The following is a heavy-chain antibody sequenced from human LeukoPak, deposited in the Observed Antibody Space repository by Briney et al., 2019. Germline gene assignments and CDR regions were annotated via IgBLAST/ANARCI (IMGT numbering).Heavy chain of an antibody. J-gene: IGHJ4*02. CDR1: GFTFSSSW. CDR2: ISRSSSTI. V-gene: IGHV3-48*02. Sequence: PGGSLRLSCAASGFTFSSSWMHWVRQAPGKGLEWVSYISRSSSTIYYADSVKGRFTISRDNAKNSLYLQMNSLRDEDTAVYYCARDRGGDYGGQEVDYWGQGTLVTVSS. CDR3: ARDRGGDYGGQEVDY. D-gene: IGHD4-23*01.